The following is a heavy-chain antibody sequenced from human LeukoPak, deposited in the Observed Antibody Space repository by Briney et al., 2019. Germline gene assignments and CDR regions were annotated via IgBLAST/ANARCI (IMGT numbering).Heavy chain of an antibody. CDR2: INHSGST. CDR3: ARDSASDYYYYMDV. J-gene: IGHJ6*03. Sequence: SETLSLTCAVYGGSFSGYYWSWIRQPPGKGLEWIGEINHSGSTNYNPSLKSRVTISVDTSKNQFSLKLSSVTAADTAVYYCARDSASDYYYYMDVWGKGTTVTISS. D-gene: IGHD2-2*01. CDR1: GGSFSGYY. V-gene: IGHV4-34*01.